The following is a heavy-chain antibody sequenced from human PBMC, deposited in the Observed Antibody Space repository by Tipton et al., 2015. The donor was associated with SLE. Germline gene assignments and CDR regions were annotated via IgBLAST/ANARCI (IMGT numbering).Heavy chain of an antibody. D-gene: IGHD2/OR15-2a*01. Sequence: TLSLTCSVSRGSISSGSYYWTWIRQPAGKGLEWIGRIYSGGSTKYNPSLKSRVTISVDTSKNQFSLKLRPVTAADTAVYYCARARLYSSSTTWYYYMDVWGKGTTVTVSS. V-gene: IGHV4-61*02. J-gene: IGHJ6*03. CDR2: IYSGGST. CDR1: RGSISSGSYY. CDR3: ARARLYSSSTTWYYYMDV.